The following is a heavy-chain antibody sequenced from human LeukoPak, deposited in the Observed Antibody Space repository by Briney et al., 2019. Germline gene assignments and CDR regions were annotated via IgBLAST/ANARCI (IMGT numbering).Heavy chain of an antibody. CDR2: IYYSGST. CDR1: GGSISSSSYY. J-gene: IGHJ4*02. D-gene: IGHD3-22*01. V-gene: IGHV4-39*01. Sequence: SETLSLTCTVSGGSISSSSYYWGWIRQPPGKGLEWIGSIYYSGSTYYNPSLKSRVTISVDTSKNQFSLKLSPVTAADTAVYYCARHEIVVVTIYYFDYWGQGTLVTVSS. CDR3: ARHEIVVVTIYYFDY.